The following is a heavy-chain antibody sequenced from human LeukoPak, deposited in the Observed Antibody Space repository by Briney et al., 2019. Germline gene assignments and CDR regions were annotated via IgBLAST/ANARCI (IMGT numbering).Heavy chain of an antibody. CDR1: GFTFSSYA. V-gene: IGHV3-30-3*01. CDR2: ISYDGSNK. J-gene: IGHJ4*02. CDR3: ARSRWAAAGRGRAYYFDY. D-gene: IGHD6-13*01. Sequence: GGSLRLSCAASGFTFSSYAMHWVRQAPGKVLEWVALISYDGSNKYYADSVKGRFTISRDNSKNTLYLQMNSLRAEDTAVYYCARSRWAAAGRGRAYYFDYWGQGTLVTVSS.